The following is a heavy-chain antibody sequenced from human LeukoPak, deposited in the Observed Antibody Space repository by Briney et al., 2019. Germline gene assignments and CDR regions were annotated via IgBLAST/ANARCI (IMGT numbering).Heavy chain of an antibody. CDR2: INHSGST. J-gene: IGHJ6*02. CDR1: GGSFSGYY. Sequence: SETLSLTCAVYGGSFSGYYWSWIRQPPGKGLEWIGEINHSGSTNYNPSLKSRVTISVDTSKNQFSLKLSSVTAADTAVYYCARGRDIVVVVAAQYGMDVWGQGTTVTVSS. CDR3: ARGRDIVVVVAAQYGMDV. D-gene: IGHD2-15*01. V-gene: IGHV4-34*01.